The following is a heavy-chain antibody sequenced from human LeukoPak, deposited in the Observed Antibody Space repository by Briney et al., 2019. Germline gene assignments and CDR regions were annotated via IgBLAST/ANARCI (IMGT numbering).Heavy chain of an antibody. CDR3: AKFGYSSTSPA. J-gene: IGHJ5*02. Sequence: AGGSLRLSCAASGFTFSSYGMHWVRQAPGKGLEWVAFIRCDGSNKYYADSVKGRFTISRDNSKNTLYLQMNSLRAEDTAVYYCAKFGYSSTSPAWGQGTLVTVSS. CDR1: GFTFSSYG. V-gene: IGHV3-30*02. CDR2: IRCDGSNK. D-gene: IGHD6-13*01.